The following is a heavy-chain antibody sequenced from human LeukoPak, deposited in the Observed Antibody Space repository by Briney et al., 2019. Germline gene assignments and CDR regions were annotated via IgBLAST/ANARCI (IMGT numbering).Heavy chain of an antibody. CDR1: GFTFSSYA. V-gene: IGHV3-23*01. J-gene: IGHJ2*01. Sequence: PGGSLRLSCVASGFTFSSYAMTWVRQAPGKGLEWVSDISGSGGITYYADSVRGRLTISRDNSLNTLYLQMNSLRAEDTAVYYCAKAVAGYWYFDLWGRGTLLTVSS. D-gene: IGHD6-19*01. CDR2: ISGSGGIT. CDR3: AKAVAGYWYFDL.